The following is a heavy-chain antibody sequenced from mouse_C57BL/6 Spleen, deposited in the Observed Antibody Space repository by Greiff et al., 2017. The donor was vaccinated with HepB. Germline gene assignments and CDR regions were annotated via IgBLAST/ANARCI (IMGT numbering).Heavy chain of an antibody. Sequence: VQLQESGAELVRPGTSVKVSCKASGYAFTNYLIEWVKQRPGQGLEWIGVINPGSGGTNYNEKFKGKATLTADKSSSTAYMQLSSLTSEDSAVYCCARWEATAFDYWGQGTTLTVSS. CDR3: ARWEATAFDY. CDR1: GYAFTNYL. V-gene: IGHV1-54*01. D-gene: IGHD1-2*01. CDR2: INPGSGGT. J-gene: IGHJ2*01.